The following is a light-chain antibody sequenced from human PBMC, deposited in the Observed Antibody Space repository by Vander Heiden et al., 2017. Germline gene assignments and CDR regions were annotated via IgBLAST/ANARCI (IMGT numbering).Light chain of an antibody. J-gene: IGLJ1*01. CDR2: SKN. CDR1: SLRSYY. Sequence: SSELTQDPAVSVTLVQAVRITCQGASLRSYYASWYQQKPGQAPVLVIYSKNNRPQGVPDRFSGSSSGNTASLTITGAQAEDEADYYCSSRDSSGNHYVFGTGTKVTVL. CDR3: SSRDSSGNHYV. V-gene: IGLV3-19*01.